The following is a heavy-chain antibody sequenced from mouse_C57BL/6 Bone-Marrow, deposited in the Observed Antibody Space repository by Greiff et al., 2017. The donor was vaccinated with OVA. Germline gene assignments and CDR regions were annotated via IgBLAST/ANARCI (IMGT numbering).Heavy chain of an antibody. D-gene: IGHD3-2*02. CDR3: AKGRAQATFYAKDY. CDR2: INPNNGGT. CDR1: GYTFTDYN. J-gene: IGHJ4*01. Sequence: VQLQQSGPELVKPGASVKIPCKASGYTFTDYNMDWVKQSPGKSLEWIGDINPNNGGTIYNQKFKGKATLTVDKSSSTAYLQLRSLTSEDTAVDYGAKGRAQATFYAKDYWGQGTSVTVSS. V-gene: IGHV1-18*01.